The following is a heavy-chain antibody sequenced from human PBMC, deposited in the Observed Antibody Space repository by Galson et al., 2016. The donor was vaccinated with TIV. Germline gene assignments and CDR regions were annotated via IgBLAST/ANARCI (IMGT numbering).Heavy chain of an antibody. Sequence: TLPLTCTVSGGSISNGDYSWSWIRQPPGKGPECIGYIYYSGNTNYKPSLESRVTISVDRSKNQFSLKLRSVTAADTAVYYCARVGLKYYYGLDVWGQGTTVTVSS. D-gene: IGHD3-16*01. V-gene: IGHV4-30-4*01. CDR1: GGSISNGDYS. J-gene: IGHJ6*02. CDR3: ARVGLKYYYGLDV. CDR2: IYYSGNT.